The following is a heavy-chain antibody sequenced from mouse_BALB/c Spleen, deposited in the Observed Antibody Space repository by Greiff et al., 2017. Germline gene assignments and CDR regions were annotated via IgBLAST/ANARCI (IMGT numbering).Heavy chain of an antibody. J-gene: IGHJ4*01. CDR1: GFTFSSYY. V-gene: IGHV5-6-2*01. D-gene: IGHD1-3*01. CDR2: INSNGGST. CDR3: ARSNYITGAMDY. Sequence: EVMLVESGGGLVKLGGSLKLSCAASGFTFSSYYMSWVRQTPEKRLELVAAINSNGGSTYYPDTVKGRFTISRDNAKNTLYLQMSSLKSEDTALYYCARSNYITGAMDYWGQGTSVTVSS.